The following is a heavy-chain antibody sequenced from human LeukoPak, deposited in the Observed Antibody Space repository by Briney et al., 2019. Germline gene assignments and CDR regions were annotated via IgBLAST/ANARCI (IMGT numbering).Heavy chain of an antibody. J-gene: IGHJ4*02. CDR1: GGSISSSSYY. Sequence: PSETLSLTCTVSGGSISSSSYYWGWIRQPPGKGLEWIGSIYYSGSTYYNPSLKSRVTVSVDTSKNQFSLKLSSVTAADTAVYYCARFKETLRYYDFWSGYSGEYYFDYWGQGTLVTVSS. D-gene: IGHD3-3*01. V-gene: IGHV4-39*07. CDR3: ARFKETLRYYDFWSGYSGEYYFDY. CDR2: IYYSGST.